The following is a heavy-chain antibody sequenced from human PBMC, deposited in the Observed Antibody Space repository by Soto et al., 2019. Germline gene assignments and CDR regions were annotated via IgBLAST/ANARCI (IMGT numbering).Heavy chain of an antibody. J-gene: IGHJ4*02. D-gene: IGHD5-12*01. CDR1: GFTFNSYA. V-gene: IGHV3-23*01. Sequence: EVQLLESGGGLVQPGGSLRLSCAASGFTFNSYAMSWVRQAPGKGLEWVSVISGSGGSTSYADSVKGRFTISRDNSKNTLYLQMNSLRAEDTAVYYCAKTERGYSGYAEGYWGQGTLVTVSS. CDR2: ISGSGGST. CDR3: AKTERGYSGYAEGY.